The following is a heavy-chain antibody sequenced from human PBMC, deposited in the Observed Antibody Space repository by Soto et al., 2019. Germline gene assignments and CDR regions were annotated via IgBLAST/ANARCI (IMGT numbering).Heavy chain of an antibody. V-gene: IGHV1-24*01. D-gene: IGHD3-22*01. CDR3: ATNPIYDSSGYYDY. CDR2: FDPEDGET. Sequence: ASVKVSCKVSGYGLTELFIHWGRKAPGKGLEWMGGFDPEDGETIYAQKFQGRVTMTEDTSTDTAYMELSSLRSEDTAVYYCATNPIYDSSGYYDYWGQGTLVTVSS. CDR1: GYGLTELF. J-gene: IGHJ4*02.